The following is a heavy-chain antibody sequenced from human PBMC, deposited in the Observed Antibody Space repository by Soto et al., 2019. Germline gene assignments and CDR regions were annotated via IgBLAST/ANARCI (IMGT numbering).Heavy chain of an antibody. D-gene: IGHD1-1*01. CDR3: ARGRYGDY. CDR1: GYTFTSYG. Sequence: QVHLVQSGAEVKKPGASVKVSCKGSGYTFTSYGITWVRQAPGQGLEWMGWISAHNGNTDYAQKLQGSTTGTNETSTRSAYMDLRSLRSDDTAVYYCARGRYGDYWGQGALVTVSS. J-gene: IGHJ4*02. V-gene: IGHV1-18*01. CDR2: ISAHNGNT.